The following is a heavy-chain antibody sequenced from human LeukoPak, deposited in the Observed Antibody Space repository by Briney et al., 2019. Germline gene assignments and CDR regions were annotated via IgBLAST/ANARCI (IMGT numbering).Heavy chain of an antibody. D-gene: IGHD2-15*01. J-gene: IGHJ4*02. Sequence: GEYLKISCKGSRYSFTSYWIGWVRQMPGKGLEWMGIIYPGDSDTRYSPSFQGQVTISADKSISTAYLQWSSLKASDTAMYYCARVVAATSFDYWGQGTLVTVSS. CDR1: RYSFTSYW. CDR2: IYPGDSDT. CDR3: ARVVAATSFDY. V-gene: IGHV5-51*01.